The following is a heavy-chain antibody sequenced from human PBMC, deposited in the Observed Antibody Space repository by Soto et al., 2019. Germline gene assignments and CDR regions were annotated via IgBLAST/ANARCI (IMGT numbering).Heavy chain of an antibody. D-gene: IGHD2-15*01. Sequence: ETLSLTCAVSGFFISSGNYWGWIRKPPGKGLEWIGSIFHAGNTYYNPSLKSRVTISVDMSKNQFSLKLNSVTAADTAVYYCARARWYDAFDVWGQGTVVTVSS. CDR2: IFHAGNT. J-gene: IGHJ3*01. CDR3: ARARWYDAFDV. CDR1: GFFISSGNY. V-gene: IGHV4-38-2*01.